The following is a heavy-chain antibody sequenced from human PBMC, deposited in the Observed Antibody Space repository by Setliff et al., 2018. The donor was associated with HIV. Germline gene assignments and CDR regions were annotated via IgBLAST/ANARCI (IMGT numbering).Heavy chain of an antibody. V-gene: IGHV4-4*08. D-gene: IGHD1-26*01. J-gene: IGHJ6*02. Sequence: PSETLSLTCTVSGGSINNYFWSWIRQAPGKGLGWLGYIYISGTTNYNPSLKGRVTMFLDTSKNQFSLKLTSVTAADTAVYYCARRSIVGSTRGYYYYALDVWGQGTTVTVSS. CDR1: GGSINNYF. CDR3: ARRSIVGSTRGYYYYALDV. CDR2: IYISGTT.